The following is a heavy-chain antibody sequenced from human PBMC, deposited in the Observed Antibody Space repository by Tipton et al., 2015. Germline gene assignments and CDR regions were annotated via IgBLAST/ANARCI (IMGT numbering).Heavy chain of an antibody. D-gene: IGHD6-13*01. V-gene: IGHV4-61*01. J-gene: IGHJ5*02. CDR1: AGSVSSNRYY. CDR2: IYDEDRT. CDR3: ARQIAVAARDWFDP. Sequence: TLSLTCTVSAGSVSSNRYYWSWIRQSPGKGLEWIGYIYDEDRTNYNPSLKSRVTVLVDTSKRQFSLKLSSVTAADTAVYYCARQIAVAARDWFDPWGQGTLVTVSS.